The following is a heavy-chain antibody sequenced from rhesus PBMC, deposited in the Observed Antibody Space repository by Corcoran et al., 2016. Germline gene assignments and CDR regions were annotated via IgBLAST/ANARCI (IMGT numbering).Heavy chain of an antibody. CDR2: MSYSGTS. D-gene: IGHD6-13*01. V-gene: IGHV4-127*01. J-gene: IGHJ4*01. CDR1: GYSIPRGYG. CDR3: ARRTYGSWSGNYFDF. Sequence: QVQLQESGPGLVKPSETLSLTCAVSGYSIPRGYGWRWIRQPPGRGVVWIGYMSYSGTSYYTPSFESRVTISIDTSKNQFSLKLSSVTAADTAVYYCARRTYGSWSGNYFDFWGQGVLVTVSS.